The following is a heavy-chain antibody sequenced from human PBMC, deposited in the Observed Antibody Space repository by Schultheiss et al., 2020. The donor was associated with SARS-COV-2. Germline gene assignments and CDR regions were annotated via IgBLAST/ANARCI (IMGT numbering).Heavy chain of an antibody. D-gene: IGHD3-10*01. CDR3: ARSQNRWFSDALDI. CDR1: GGSVRTGSYY. J-gene: IGHJ3*02. CDR2: IYASGST. Sequence: SETLSLTCTVSGGSVRTGSYYWSWIRQLPGKEPEWIGFIYASGSTDINPSLESRVTISIDTSKNQFSLELNPVTTADTAVYFCARSQNRWFSDALDIWGQGTRVTVSS. V-gene: IGHV4-61*01.